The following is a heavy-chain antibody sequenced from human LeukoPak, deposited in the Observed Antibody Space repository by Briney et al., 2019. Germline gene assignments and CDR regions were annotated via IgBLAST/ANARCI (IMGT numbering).Heavy chain of an antibody. CDR3: ARFLSVLPAPTWFDP. Sequence: SETLSLNCAVYGGSFSGYYWSWIRQPPGKGLEWIGEINHSGSTNYNPSLKSRVTISVDTSKNQFSLKLSSVTAADTAVYYCARFLSVLPAPTWFDPWGQGTLVTVSS. CDR2: INHSGST. D-gene: IGHD2-2*01. J-gene: IGHJ5*02. CDR1: GGSFSGYY. V-gene: IGHV4-34*01.